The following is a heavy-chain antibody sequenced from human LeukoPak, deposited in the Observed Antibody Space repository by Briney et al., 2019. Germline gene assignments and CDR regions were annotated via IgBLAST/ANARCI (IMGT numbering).Heavy chain of an antibody. V-gene: IGHV4-61*01. CDR1: GGSVSSGSDY. Sequence: NPSETLSLTCTVSGGSVSSGSDYWIWIRQPPGKGLEWIGYIHYSGNTNYNPSLKSRVTMSVDTSKNQFSLKLSSVTPADTAVYYCARDHPAVGLGWFDAWGQGTLVTVSS. CDR3: ARDHPAVGLGWFDA. CDR2: IHYSGNT. J-gene: IGHJ5*02. D-gene: IGHD6-13*01.